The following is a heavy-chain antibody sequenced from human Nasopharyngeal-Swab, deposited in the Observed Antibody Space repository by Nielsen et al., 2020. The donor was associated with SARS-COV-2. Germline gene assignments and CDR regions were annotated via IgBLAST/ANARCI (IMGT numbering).Heavy chain of an antibody. CDR1: GYIFISYD. CDR2: MNPNSGNT. D-gene: IGHD3-3*01. Sequence: ASVQVSCNASGYIFISYDINWVRQATGQGLEWMGWMNPNSGNTGYAQKFQGRVTMTRNTSISTAYMELSSLRSEDTAVYYCARAPTGTNFGVVLLYYYGMDVWGQGTTVTVSS. CDR3: ARAPTGTNFGVVLLYYYGMDV. J-gene: IGHJ6*02. V-gene: IGHV1-8*01.